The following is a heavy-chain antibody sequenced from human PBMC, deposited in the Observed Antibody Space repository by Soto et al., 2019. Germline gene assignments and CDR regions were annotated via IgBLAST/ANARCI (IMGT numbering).Heavy chain of an antibody. V-gene: IGHV4-59*01. Sequence: QLQLQESGPGLVKPSETLSLICNVSGVSISSYFWSWIRQPPGRGLEWIGYISYSGSTYDSPSLKSRVTISVDTAKNQCSLKLRSVTAADTAVYYCASLAFYYDSSGYFDFWGRGALVTVSS. CDR3: ASLAFYYDSSGYFDF. J-gene: IGHJ4*02. CDR1: GVSISSYF. CDR2: ISYSGST. D-gene: IGHD3-22*01.